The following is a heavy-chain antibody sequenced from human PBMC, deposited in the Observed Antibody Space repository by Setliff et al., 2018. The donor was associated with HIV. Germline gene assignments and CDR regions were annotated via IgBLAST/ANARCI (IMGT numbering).Heavy chain of an antibody. V-gene: IGHV4-34*01. CDR3: VRVPDY. Sequence: SETLSLTCAVYGGSFSGYYWSWIRQPPGKGLEWIGEINHSGSTNYNPSLKSRVTISVDTSKNQFSLKLNSVTAADTAVYYCVRVPDYWGQGTLVTVSS. J-gene: IGHJ4*02. CDR1: GGSFSGYY. CDR2: INHSGST.